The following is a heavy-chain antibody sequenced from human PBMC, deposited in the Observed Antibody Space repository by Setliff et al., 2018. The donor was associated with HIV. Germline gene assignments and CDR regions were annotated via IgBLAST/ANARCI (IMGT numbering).Heavy chain of an antibody. J-gene: IGHJ5*02. V-gene: IGHV4-61*09. CDR2: IYASGST. D-gene: IGHD3-10*01. CDR1: GGSISSGSYY. CDR3: ARGWQSLIRGGWFDP. Sequence: TLSLTCTVSGGSISSGSYYWSWIRQPAGEGLEWIGHIYASGSTTYNPSLKSRVTLSLDTSKNQFSLKLTSVTAADTAVYYCARGWQSLIRGGWFDPWGQGTLVTVSS.